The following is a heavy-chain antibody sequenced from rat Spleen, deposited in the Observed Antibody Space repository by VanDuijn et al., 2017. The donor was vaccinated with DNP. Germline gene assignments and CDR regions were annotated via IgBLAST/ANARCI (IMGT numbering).Heavy chain of an antibody. V-gene: IGHV5S13*01. J-gene: IGHJ4*01. D-gene: IGHD1-12*02. CDR1: GFTFSDYA. CDR2: ITTSGVST. Sequence: EVQLVESGGDLVQPGRSLKLSCAASGFTFSDYAMAWVRQSPKKGLEWVASITTSGVSTYYPDSVKGRFTVFRDDAKNTLYLQMNSLRSEDSATYYCAREGDYYAGTFVDALDAWGQGTSVTVSS. CDR3: AREGDYYAGTFVDALDA.